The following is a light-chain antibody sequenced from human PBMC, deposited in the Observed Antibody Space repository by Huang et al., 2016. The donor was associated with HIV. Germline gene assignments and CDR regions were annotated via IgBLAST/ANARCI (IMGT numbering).Light chain of an antibody. CDR3: QQFYSMPYT. CDR2: MAS. V-gene: IGKV4-1*01. J-gene: IGKJ2*01. CDR1: RSLLYASNGKNF. Sequence: DIMLTQSPASLAVSLGERATLTCRSSRSLLYASNGKNFVAWYQQRPGQPPKLLMYMASVRESGVPERFTGGGSGTEFTLTIASLQAEDVAVYYCQQFYSMPYTFGQGTRLEI.